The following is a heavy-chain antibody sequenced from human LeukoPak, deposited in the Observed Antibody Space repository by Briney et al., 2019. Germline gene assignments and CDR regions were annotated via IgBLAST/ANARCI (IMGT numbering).Heavy chain of an antibody. Sequence: ASVKVSCKASGYTFTSYAMNWVRQAPGQGLEWMGWINTNTGNPTYAKGFTGRFVFSLDTSVSTAYLQISSLKAEDTAVYYCATWGLYDILTGYPYYYMDVWGKGTTVTVSS. CDR2: INTNTGNP. CDR3: ATWGLYDILTGYPYYYMDV. J-gene: IGHJ6*03. CDR1: GYTFTSYA. V-gene: IGHV7-4-1*02. D-gene: IGHD3-9*01.